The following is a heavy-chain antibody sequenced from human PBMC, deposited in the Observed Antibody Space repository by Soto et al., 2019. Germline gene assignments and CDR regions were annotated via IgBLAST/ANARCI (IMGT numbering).Heavy chain of an antibody. D-gene: IGHD6-19*01. CDR3: ARDEGITSSSSGWYRNEAFDI. CDR1: GFTFSDYY. V-gene: IGHV3-11*01. Sequence: GGSLRLSCAASGFTFSDYYMSWIRQAPGKGLEWVSYISSSGSTIYYADSVKGRFTISRDNDKNSLYLQMNSLRAEDTAVYYCARDEGITSSSSGWYRNEAFDIWGQGTRVTVSS. J-gene: IGHJ3*02. CDR2: ISSSGSTI.